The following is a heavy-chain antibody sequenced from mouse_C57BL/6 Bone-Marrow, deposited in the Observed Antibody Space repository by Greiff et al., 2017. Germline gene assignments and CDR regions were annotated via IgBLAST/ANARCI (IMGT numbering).Heavy chain of an antibody. CDR3: ARKRSIYYDYYFDY. V-gene: IGHV1-85*01. D-gene: IGHD2-4*01. Sequence: QVPLKESGPELVKPGASVKLSCKASGYTFTSYDINWVKQRPGQGLEWIGWSYPRDGSTKYNEKFKGKATLTVDTSSSTAYMELHSLTSEDSAVYFCARKRSIYYDYYFDYWGQGTTRTVSS. CDR2: SYPRDGST. J-gene: IGHJ2*01. CDR1: GYTFTSYD.